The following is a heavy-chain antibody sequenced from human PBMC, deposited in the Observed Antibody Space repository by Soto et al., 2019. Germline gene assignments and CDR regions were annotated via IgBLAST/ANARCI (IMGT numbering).Heavy chain of an antibody. V-gene: IGHV4-39*01. Sequence: SETLSLTCTVSGGSISSSSYYWGWIRQPPGKGLEWIGSIYYSGSTYYNPSLKSRVTISVDTSKNQFSLKLSSVTAADTAVYYCAVVLTGPCALFDYWGQGTRGTVS. CDR1: GGSISSSSYY. CDR2: IYYSGST. D-gene: IGHD2-8*01. J-gene: IGHJ4*02. CDR3: AVVLTGPCALFDY.